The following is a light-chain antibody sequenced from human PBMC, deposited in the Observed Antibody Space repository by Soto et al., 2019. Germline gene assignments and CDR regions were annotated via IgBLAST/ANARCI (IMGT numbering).Light chain of an antibody. V-gene: IGKV4-1*01. CDR2: AAS. Sequence: DIVMTQSPDSLAVSLCERATINCKSSQSVLYRSNNKNYLAWYQQKPGKAPKLLIYAASSLRGGVPSRFSGSGSGTDFTLTISSLQPEDFATYSCQQARSFPITFGQGTRLEIK. J-gene: IGKJ5*01. CDR1: QSVLYRSNNKNY. CDR3: QQARSFPIT.